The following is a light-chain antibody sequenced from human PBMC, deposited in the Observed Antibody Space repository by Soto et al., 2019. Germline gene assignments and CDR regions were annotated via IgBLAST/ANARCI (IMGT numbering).Light chain of an antibody. CDR1: QDIRNY. CDR2: AAA. V-gene: IGKV1-9*01. CDR3: QQVNNYLSNT. Sequence: DIQLTQSPSLLSASVGDRVTITCRASQDIRNYLVWYQQKPGAAPNLLIYAAATLQNGVPSRFSGSGSGTEFTLTISSLQPEDFATYYCQQVNNYLSNTFGQGTRLEI. J-gene: IGKJ5*01.